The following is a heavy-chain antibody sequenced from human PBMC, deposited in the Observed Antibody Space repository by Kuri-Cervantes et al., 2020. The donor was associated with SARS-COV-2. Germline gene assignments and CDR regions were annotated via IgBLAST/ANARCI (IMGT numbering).Heavy chain of an antibody. J-gene: IGHJ6*02. V-gene: IGHV3-74*01. Sequence: AETLSLTCAGSGITFSTFWMHWVRQAPGKGLEWVSRINSDGSGTSYAASVEGRFTISRDNTKNTLYLQMNSLRAEDTAVYYCAKDVYDFLTAYPQVSAAGDHPYYGLDVWGQGTTVTVSS. CDR1: GITFSTFW. D-gene: IGHD3-9*01. CDR3: AKDVYDFLTAYPQVSAAGDHPYYGLDV. CDR2: INSDGSGT.